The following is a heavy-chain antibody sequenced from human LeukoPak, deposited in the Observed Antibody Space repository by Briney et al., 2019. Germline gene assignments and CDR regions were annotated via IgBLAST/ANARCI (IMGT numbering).Heavy chain of an antibody. CDR1: GDSISSYY. CDR2: IYYRGST. Sequence: PSETLSLTCSVSGDSISSYYWSWIRQPPGKGLEWIGYIYYRGSTNYNSSLKSRVTISVDTSKNQFSLNLSSVTAADTAVYYCARAGSGWSFDYWGQGTLVTVSS. CDR3: ARAGSGWSFDY. D-gene: IGHD6-19*01. J-gene: IGHJ4*02. V-gene: IGHV4-59*01.